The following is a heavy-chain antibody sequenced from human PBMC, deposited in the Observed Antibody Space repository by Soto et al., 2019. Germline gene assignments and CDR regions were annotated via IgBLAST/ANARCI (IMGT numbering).Heavy chain of an antibody. CDR1: GFTFSVYA. V-gene: IGHV3-30-3*01. J-gene: IGHJ4*02. D-gene: IGHD3-10*01. Sequence: SGGSLRLSCAASGFTFSVYAMHWVRQAPGKGLEWVALISYDGNNKYYADSVKGRFTISRDNSKNTLYLQMNSLRAEDTAVYYCARDIYEESIRGVSYYFDYWGQGTLVTVSS. CDR3: ARDIYEESIRGVSYYFDY. CDR2: ISYDGNNK.